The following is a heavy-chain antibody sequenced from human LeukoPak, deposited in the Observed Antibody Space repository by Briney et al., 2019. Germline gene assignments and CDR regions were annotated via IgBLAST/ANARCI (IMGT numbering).Heavy chain of an antibody. D-gene: IGHD3-16*01. Sequence: PGGSLRLSCAASGFTFSSYSMNWVRQAPGKGLEWVSSISSRSSYIYYADSVKGRFTISRDNAKNSLYLQMNSLRAEDTAVYYCASMLSPRGEWGQGTLVTVSS. J-gene: IGHJ4*02. V-gene: IGHV3-21*01. CDR1: GFTFSSYS. CDR3: ASMLSPRGE. CDR2: ISSRSSYI.